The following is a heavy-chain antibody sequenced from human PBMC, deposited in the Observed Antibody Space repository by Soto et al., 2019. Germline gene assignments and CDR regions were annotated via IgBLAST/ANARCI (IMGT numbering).Heavy chain of an antibody. CDR3: AKVPGGGPYYYYGMDV. Sequence: GGSLRLSCAASGFTFSSYAMSWVRQAPGKGLEGVSAISGSGGSTYYADSVKGRFTISRDNSKNTLYLQMNSLRAEDTAVYYCAKVPGGGPYYYYGMDVWGQGTTVTVSS. D-gene: IGHD3-10*01. V-gene: IGHV3-23*01. CDR2: ISGSGGST. CDR1: GFTFSSYA. J-gene: IGHJ6*02.